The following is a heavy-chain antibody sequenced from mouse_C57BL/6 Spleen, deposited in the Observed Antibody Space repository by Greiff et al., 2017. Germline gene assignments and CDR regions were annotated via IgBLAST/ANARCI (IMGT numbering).Heavy chain of an antibody. CDR1: GFSFTSYG. CDR2: IWSGGST. Sequence: QVQLKESGPGLVQPSQSLSITCTVSGFSFTSYGVHWVRQSPGKGLEWLGVIWSGGSTDYNAAFMSSLCITKDNSKSKVFFKMNSQQADDTAIYYCAPQLGLGWFAYWGQGTLGTVSA. J-gene: IGHJ3*01. V-gene: IGHV2-5*01. CDR3: APQLGLGWFAY. D-gene: IGHD4-1*02.